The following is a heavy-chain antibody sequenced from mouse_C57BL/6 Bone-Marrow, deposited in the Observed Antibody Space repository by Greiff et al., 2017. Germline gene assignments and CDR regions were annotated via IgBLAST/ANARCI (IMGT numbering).Heavy chain of an antibody. CDR3: TQAYYSNYPY. D-gene: IGHD2-5*01. CDR1: GFNIKDDY. CDR2: IDPENGDT. J-gene: IGHJ4*01. Sequence: EVQLQESGAELVRPGASVKLSCTASGFNIKDDYMHWVKQRPEQGLEWIGWIDPENGDTEYASKFQGKATITADTSSNPAYLQLSSLTSEDTAVYYCTQAYYSNYPYWGQGTSVTVSS. V-gene: IGHV14-4*01.